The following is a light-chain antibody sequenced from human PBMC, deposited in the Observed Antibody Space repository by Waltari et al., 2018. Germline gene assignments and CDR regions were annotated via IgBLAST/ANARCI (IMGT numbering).Light chain of an antibody. J-gene: IGKJ4*01. CDR1: QSVLYSSNNKNY. CDR2: WSS. V-gene: IGKV4-1*01. CDR3: QQYYSTPRT. Sequence: DILMTQSPDYLAVSLDERATINCKSSQSVLYSSNNKNYLAWYQQKRGQPPNLLIYWSSNRESGVPDRFSCSGAWTYFTLTNSSLLSEDVAVYYCQQYYSTPRTFGGGTKVEI.